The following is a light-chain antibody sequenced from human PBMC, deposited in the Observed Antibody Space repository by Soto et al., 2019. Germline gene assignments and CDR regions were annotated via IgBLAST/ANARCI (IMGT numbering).Light chain of an antibody. Sequence: QSALTQPASVSGSPGQSITISCTGTSSDVGGYNYVSWYQQRPGKAPKLMIYDVSNRPSGVSNRVSGSKSGNTASLTISGLQAEDEADYYCSSYTSSSTYVFGTGTKVTVL. CDR1: SSDVGGYNY. CDR3: SSYTSSSTYV. V-gene: IGLV2-14*01. CDR2: DVS. J-gene: IGLJ1*01.